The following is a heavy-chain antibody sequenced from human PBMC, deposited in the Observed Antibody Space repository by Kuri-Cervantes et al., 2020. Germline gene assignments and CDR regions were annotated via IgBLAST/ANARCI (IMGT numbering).Heavy chain of an antibody. CDR2: INEDGSET. D-gene: IGHD1-26*01. J-gene: IGHJ5*02. Sequence: GESLKISCAASGFTFSNYWMHWVRQVPGKGLVWVSHINEDGSETNYADSVKGRFTISRDNAKNTFYLQVNSLRAEDTAVYYCARDAPRVGPWGQGTLVTVSS. V-gene: IGHV3-74*01. CDR3: ARDAPRVGP. CDR1: GFTFSNYW.